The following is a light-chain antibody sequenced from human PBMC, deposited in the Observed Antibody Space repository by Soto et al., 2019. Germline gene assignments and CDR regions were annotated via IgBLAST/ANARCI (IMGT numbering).Light chain of an antibody. V-gene: IGLV1-40*01. Sequence: QSVLTQPPSVSGAPGQRVTISCTGSSSNIGAGYDVHWYQQLPGTAPKLLIYGNSNRPSGVPDRFSGSKSGTSASLAITGLQAEHEADYYCQSSDSSLSAEVFGTGTKLTVL. CDR1: SSNIGAGYD. J-gene: IGLJ1*01. CDR3: QSSDSSLSAEV. CDR2: GNS.